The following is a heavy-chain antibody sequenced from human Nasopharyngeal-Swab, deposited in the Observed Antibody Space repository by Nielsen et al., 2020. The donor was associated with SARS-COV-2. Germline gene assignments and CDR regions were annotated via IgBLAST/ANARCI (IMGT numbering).Heavy chain of an antibody. CDR1: GFTYDDYA. CDR2: ISWNSGTS. CDR3: AKVHIAHYESGSHCYFDF. D-gene: IGHD3-10*01. J-gene: IGHJ4*02. V-gene: IGHV3-9*01. Sequence: SLKISCAASGFTYDDYAMHWVRQAPGKGLEWVSGISWNSGTSGYADSVKGRFTISRDNAKNSLYLQMNSLRAEDTALYYCAKVHIAHYESGSHCYFDFWGQGTLVTVSS.